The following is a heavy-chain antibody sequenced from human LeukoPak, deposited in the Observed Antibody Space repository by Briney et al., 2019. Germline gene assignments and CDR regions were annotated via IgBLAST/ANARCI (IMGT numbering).Heavy chain of an antibody. J-gene: IGHJ3*02. CDR2: ISSSSSYI. CDR3: ARDSADIVVVPAAMSAFDI. V-gene: IGHV3-21*01. CDR1: GFTFSSYS. D-gene: IGHD2-2*01. Sequence: GGSLRLSCAASGFTFSSYSINWVRQAPGKGLEWVSSISSSSSYIYYADSVKGRFTISRDNAKNSLYLQMNSLRAEDTAVYYCARDSADIVVVPAAMSAFDIWGQGTMVTVSS.